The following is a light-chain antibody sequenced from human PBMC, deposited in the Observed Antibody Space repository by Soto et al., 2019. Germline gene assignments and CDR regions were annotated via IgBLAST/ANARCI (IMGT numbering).Light chain of an antibody. CDR3: EYYGNSII. V-gene: IGKV3-20*01. CDR1: QSISNNH. Sequence: EIVMTQSPATLSVSPGERVTLSCRASQSISNNHLAWYQQKPGQAPRLLIHGTSNRATGIPDRFSGSGSGTDFTLTSSRLEPEDFAVYYCEYYGNSIIFGGGTKVDIK. J-gene: IGKJ4*01. CDR2: GTS.